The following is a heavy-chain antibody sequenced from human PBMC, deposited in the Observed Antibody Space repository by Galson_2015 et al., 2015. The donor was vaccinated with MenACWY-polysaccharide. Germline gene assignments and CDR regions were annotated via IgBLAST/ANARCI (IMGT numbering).Heavy chain of an antibody. Sequence: TLSLTCPVSGGSISSGGYYWSWIRPHPGKGLEWIGYIYYSGSTYYNPSLKSRVTISVDTSKNQYSLKLSSVTAADTAVYYCASRGYCSSTSCLDYWGQGTLVTVSS. CDR1: GGSISSGGYY. V-gene: IGHV4-31*03. J-gene: IGHJ4*02. D-gene: IGHD2-2*01. CDR3: ASRGYCSSTSCLDY. CDR2: IYYSGST.